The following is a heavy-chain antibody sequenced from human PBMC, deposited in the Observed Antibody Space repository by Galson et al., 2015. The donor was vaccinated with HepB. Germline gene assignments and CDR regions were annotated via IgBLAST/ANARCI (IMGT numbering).Heavy chain of an antibody. CDR1: GDSVSSDSAT. V-gene: IGHV6-1*01. CDR2: TYYRSKWFY. Sequence: CAISGDSVSSDSATWNWIRQSPSRGLEWLGRTYYRSKWFYDYAASVKSRIIINADTSKYQFSLQLNSVTPEDTAVYYCARSGGWAEIGDYWGQGILVTVSS. D-gene: IGHD2-15*01. CDR3: ARSGGWAEIGDY. J-gene: IGHJ4*02.